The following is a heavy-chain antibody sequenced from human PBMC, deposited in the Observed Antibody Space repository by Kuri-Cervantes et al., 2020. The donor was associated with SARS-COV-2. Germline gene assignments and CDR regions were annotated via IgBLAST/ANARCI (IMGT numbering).Heavy chain of an antibody. D-gene: IGHD3-16*01. J-gene: IGHJ4*02. Sequence: SETLSLTCAVYGGSFSAYYWSWIRQPPGKGLEWIGEINHSGSTNYNPSLKSRVTISVDTSKHQLSLKLSSVTAADTAVYYCAGSPGGVFDCWGQGTLVTSPQ. CDR2: INHSGST. CDR3: AGSPGGVFDC. CDR1: GGSFSAYY. V-gene: IGHV4-34*01.